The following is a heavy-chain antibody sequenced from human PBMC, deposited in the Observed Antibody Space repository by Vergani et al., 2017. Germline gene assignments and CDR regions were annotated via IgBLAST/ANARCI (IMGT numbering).Heavy chain of an antibody. CDR2: INHSGST. CDR1: GGSFSGYY. CDR3: ARAYYYDSSGYYVYYFDY. J-gene: IGHJ4*02. V-gene: IGHV4-34*01. D-gene: IGHD3-22*01. Sequence: QVQLQQWGAGLLKPSETLSLTCAVYGGSFSGYYWSWIRQPPGKGLEWIGEINHSGSTNYSPSLKSRVTISVDTSKNQFSLKLSSVTAADTAVYYCARAYYYDSSGYYVYYFDYWGQGTLVTVSS.